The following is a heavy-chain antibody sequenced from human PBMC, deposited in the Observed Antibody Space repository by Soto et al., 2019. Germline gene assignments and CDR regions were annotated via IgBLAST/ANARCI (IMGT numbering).Heavy chain of an antibody. D-gene: IGHD3-3*01. Sequence: PGGGPRLACAASGFSFRVHDMDWSRKAPGKGLEWVARTRNKANRYTTEYAASVKGRFTISRDDSKNSLYLQMSSLQTEDTAVYYCGRVGDYNFWSGPDYWGQGTLVTVSS. J-gene: IGHJ4*02. CDR1: GFSFRVHD. V-gene: IGHV3-72*01. CDR2: TRNKANRYTT. CDR3: GRVGDYNFWSGPDY.